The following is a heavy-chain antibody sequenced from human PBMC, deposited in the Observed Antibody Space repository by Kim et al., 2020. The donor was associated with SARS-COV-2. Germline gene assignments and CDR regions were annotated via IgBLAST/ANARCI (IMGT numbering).Heavy chain of an antibody. Sequence: SVKVSCKASGGTFSSYAISWVRQAPGQGLEWMGGIIPIFGTANYAQKFQGRVTITADESTSTAYMELSSLRSEDTAVYYCARDLRGRYSGYDYHKYYFDYWGQGTLVTVSS. CDR3: ARDLRGRYSGYDYHKYYFDY. V-gene: IGHV1-69*13. CDR1: GGTFSSYA. D-gene: IGHD5-12*01. CDR2: IIPIFGTA. J-gene: IGHJ4*02.